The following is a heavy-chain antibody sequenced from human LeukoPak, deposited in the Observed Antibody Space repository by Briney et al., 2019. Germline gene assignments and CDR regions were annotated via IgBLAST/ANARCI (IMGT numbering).Heavy chain of an antibody. J-gene: IGHJ4*02. CDR2: ISGSGDST. D-gene: IGHD3-9*01. V-gene: IGHV3-23*01. Sequence: GGSLRLSCAASGFTFNNYVMSWVRQAPGKGLKWVSTISGSGDSTYYADSVKGRFTISRDNSKNTLYLQMNSLRAEDTAVYHCARDPPLLDDIPGSFDYWGQGTLVTVSS. CDR1: GFTFNNYV. CDR3: ARDPPLLDDIPGSFDY.